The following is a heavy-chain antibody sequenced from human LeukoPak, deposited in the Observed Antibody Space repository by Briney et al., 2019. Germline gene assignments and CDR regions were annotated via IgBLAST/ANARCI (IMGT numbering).Heavy chain of an antibody. D-gene: IGHD6-19*01. Sequence: GGSLRLSCAASGFTFSSYEMNWARQAPGKGLEWVSYISSSGSTIYYADSVKGRFTISRDNAKNSLYLQMNSLRAEDTAVYYCARDGWGGYPDYWGQGTLVTVSS. CDR1: GFTFSSYE. CDR3: ARDGWGGYPDY. J-gene: IGHJ4*02. V-gene: IGHV3-48*03. CDR2: ISSSGSTI.